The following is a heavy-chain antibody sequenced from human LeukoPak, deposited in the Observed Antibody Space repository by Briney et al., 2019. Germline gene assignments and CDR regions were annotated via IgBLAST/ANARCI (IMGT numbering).Heavy chain of an antibody. CDR2: INHSGST. CDR3: ARLRDCSSTSCSREDY. Sequence: PSETLSLTCAVYGGSFSGYYWSWIRQPPGKGLEWIGEINHSGSTNYNPPLKSRVTISVDTSKNQFSLKLSSVTAADTAVYYCARLRDCSSTSCSREDYWGQGTLVTVSS. V-gene: IGHV4-34*01. CDR1: GGSFSGYY. J-gene: IGHJ4*02. D-gene: IGHD2-2*01.